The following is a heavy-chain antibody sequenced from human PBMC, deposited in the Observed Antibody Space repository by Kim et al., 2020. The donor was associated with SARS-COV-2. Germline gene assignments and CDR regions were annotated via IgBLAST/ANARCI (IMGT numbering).Heavy chain of an antibody. CDR1: GGTFSSYT. D-gene: IGHD2-15*01. V-gene: IGHV1-69*02. Sequence: SVKVSCKASGGTFSSYTISWVRQAPGQGLEWMGRIIPILGIANYAQKFQGRVTITADKSTSTAYMELSSLRSEDTAVYYCASLCSGGSCYSATDAFDIWGQGTMVTVSS. CDR3: ASLCSGGSCYSATDAFDI. CDR2: IIPILGIA. J-gene: IGHJ3*02.